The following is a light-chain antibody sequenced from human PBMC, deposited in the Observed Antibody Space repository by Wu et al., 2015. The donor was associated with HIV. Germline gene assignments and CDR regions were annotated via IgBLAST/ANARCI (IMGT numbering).Light chain of an antibody. CDR3: QQYGSSPYT. J-gene: IGKJ2*01. V-gene: IGKV3-20*01. CDR1: QSISSDY. CDR2: GAS. Sequence: EIVLTQSPVTLSLSPGAGATLSCRASQSISSDYFAWYQQKPGQAPRLLIYGASSRATGIPDRFSGSGSGTDFTLTISRLEPEDFAVYYCQQYGSSPYTFGQGTKLEIK.